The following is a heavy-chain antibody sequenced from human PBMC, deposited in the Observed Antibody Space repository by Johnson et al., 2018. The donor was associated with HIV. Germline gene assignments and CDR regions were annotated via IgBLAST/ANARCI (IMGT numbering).Heavy chain of an antibody. Sequence: VQLVESGGGLVQPGGSLRLSCAASGFTFDDYAMHWVRQAPGKGLEWVSGISWNSGSIGYADSVKGRFTLSRDNAKNSLYLQMTSLRAEDTAVYYCARVARVVVYAEDAFDIWGQGTVVTVS. D-gene: IGHD2-8*02. J-gene: IGHJ3*02. CDR3: ARVARVVVYAEDAFDI. V-gene: IGHV3-9*01. CDR1: GFTFDDYA. CDR2: ISWNSGSI.